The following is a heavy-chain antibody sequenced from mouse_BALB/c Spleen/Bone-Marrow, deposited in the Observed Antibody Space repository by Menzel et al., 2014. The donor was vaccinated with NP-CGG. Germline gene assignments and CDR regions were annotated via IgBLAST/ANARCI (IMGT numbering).Heavy chain of an antibody. J-gene: IGHJ4*01. CDR2: IDPANGDT. V-gene: IGHV14-3*02. D-gene: IGHD4-1*01. CDR3: ARWEYYAMDY. Sequence: VQLQQSGAELVKPGASVKLSCTASGFNIKDTYMHWVKQRPEQGLEWIGRIDPANGDTKYDPKFQGKATITADTSSNTAYLQLSSVTSEGAAVYYCARWEYYAMDYWGQGTSVTVSS. CDR1: GFNIKDTY.